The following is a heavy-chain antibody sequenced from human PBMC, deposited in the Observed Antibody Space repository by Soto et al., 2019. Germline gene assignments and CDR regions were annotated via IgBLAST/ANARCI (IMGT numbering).Heavy chain of an antibody. CDR1: GGSISSSSYY. D-gene: IGHD6-13*01. CDR3: ARRRDSTTYYNWFDP. V-gene: IGHV4-39*01. Sequence: SETLSLTCTVSGGSISSSSYYWGWIRQPPGKGLEWIGSIYYSGSTYYNPSLKSRVTISVDTSKNQFSLRLSSVTAADTAVYYCARRRDSTTYYNWFDPWGEGTLVTVSS. CDR2: IYYSGST. J-gene: IGHJ5*02.